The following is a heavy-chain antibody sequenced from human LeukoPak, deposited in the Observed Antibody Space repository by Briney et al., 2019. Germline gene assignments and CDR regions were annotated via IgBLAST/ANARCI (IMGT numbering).Heavy chain of an antibody. D-gene: IGHD3-10*01. Sequence: GASVKVSCKASGYTFPGYYMHWVRQAPGQGLEWMGWINPNSGGTNYAQKFQGRVTMTRDTSISTAYMELSRLRSDDTAVYYCATYGSGSYLDLDYWGQGTLVTVSS. CDR2: INPNSGGT. J-gene: IGHJ4*02. CDR3: ATYGSGSYLDLDY. V-gene: IGHV1-2*02. CDR1: GYTFPGYY.